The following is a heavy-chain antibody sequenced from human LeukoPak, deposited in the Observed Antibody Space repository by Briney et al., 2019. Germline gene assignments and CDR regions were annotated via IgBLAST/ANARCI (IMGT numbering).Heavy chain of an antibody. D-gene: IGHD4-17*01. CDR2: ISPGGGST. V-gene: IGHV1-46*01. CDR3: ARDRDDYGDYRGHWFDP. CDR1: GYTFTAYY. Sequence: GASVKVSCKASGYTFTAYYIHWVRQAPGQGLEWMGVISPGGGSTTYAQKFQGRVTMTRDTSTNTVYMELSSLRSEDTAVYYCARDRDDYGDYRGHWFDPWGQGTLVTVSS. J-gene: IGHJ5*02.